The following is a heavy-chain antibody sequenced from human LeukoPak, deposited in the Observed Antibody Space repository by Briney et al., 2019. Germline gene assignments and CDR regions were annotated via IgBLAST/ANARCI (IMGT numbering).Heavy chain of an antibody. D-gene: IGHD4-23*01. J-gene: IGHJ4*02. CDR3: ARGLDGGNSNFDY. CDR1: GGTFSSYA. V-gene: IGHV1-18*01. CDR2: ISAYNGNT. Sequence: VASVKVSCKASGGTFSSYAISWVRQAPGQGLEWMGWISAYNGNTNYAQKLQGRVTMTTDTSTSTAYMELRSLRSDDTAVYYCARGLDGGNSNFDYWGQGTLVTVSS.